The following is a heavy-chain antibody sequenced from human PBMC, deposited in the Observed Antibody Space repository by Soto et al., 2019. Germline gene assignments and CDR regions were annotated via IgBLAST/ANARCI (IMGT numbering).Heavy chain of an antibody. D-gene: IGHD3-22*01. CDR3: ARDSGDAVVVIRGEFDY. Sequence: GGSLRLSCAASGFTFSSYSMNWVRQAPGKGLEWVSSISSSSSYIYYADSVKGRFTISRDNAKNSLYLQMNSLRAEDTAVYYCARDSGDAVVVIRGEFDYWGQGTLVTVSS. CDR1: GFTFSSYS. J-gene: IGHJ4*02. CDR2: ISSSSSYI. V-gene: IGHV3-21*01.